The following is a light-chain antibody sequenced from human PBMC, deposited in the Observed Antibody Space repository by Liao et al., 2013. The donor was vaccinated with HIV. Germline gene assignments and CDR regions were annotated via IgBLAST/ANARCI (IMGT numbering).Light chain of an antibody. Sequence: SYELSQPPSVSVAPGRTARITCGGNKIGGKSVNWYQQKPGQSPVLVIYQDTKRPSGIPERFSGSKSGDTATLTISGAQALDEADYYCQAWDTGTGVFGTGTKV. CDR1: KIGGKS. CDR3: QAWDTGTGV. CDR2: QDT. J-gene: IGLJ1*01. V-gene: IGLV3-21*01.